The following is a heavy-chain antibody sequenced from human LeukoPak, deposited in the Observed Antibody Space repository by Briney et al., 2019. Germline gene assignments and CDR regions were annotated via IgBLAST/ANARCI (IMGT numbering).Heavy chain of an antibody. CDR3: ARDLMTYSSSWTGVANDY. CDR1: GFTFSSYW. Sequence: GGSLRLSCAASGFTFSSYWMSWVRQAPGKGLEWVANIKQDGSEKYYVDSVKGRFTISRDNAKNSLYVQMNSLRAEDTAVYYCARDLMTYSSSWTGVANDYWGQGTLVTVSS. CDR2: IKQDGSEK. J-gene: IGHJ4*02. D-gene: IGHD6-13*01. V-gene: IGHV3-7*01.